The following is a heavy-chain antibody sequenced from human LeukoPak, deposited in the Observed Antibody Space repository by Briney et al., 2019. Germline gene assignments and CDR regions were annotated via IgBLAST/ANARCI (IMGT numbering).Heavy chain of an antibody. V-gene: IGHV4-39*01. D-gene: IGHD3-9*01. CDR2: IYYSGST. CDR3: ARFEDILTGQFDY. Sequence: SETLSLTCAVSGASISSSSYYWGWIRQPPGKGLEWIGSIYYSGSTYYNPYLKSRVTISVDTSKNQFSLKLSSVTAADTAVYYCARFEDILTGQFDYWGQGTLVTVSS. J-gene: IGHJ4*02. CDR1: GASISSSSYY.